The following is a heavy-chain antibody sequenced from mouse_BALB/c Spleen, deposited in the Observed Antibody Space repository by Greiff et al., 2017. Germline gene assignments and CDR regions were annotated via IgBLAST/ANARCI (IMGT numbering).Heavy chain of an antibody. CDR1: GYTFTSYW. D-gene: IGHD2-4*01. V-gene: IGHV1S132*01. CDR3: ARRADYDWFAY. Sequence: QVHVKQSGAELVKPGASVKLSCKTSGYTFTSYWIQWVKQRPGQGLGWIGEIFPGTGTTYYNEKFKGKATLTIDTSSSTAYMQLSSLTSEDSAVYFCARRADYDWFAYWGQGTLVTVSA. CDR2: IFPGTGTT. J-gene: IGHJ3*01.